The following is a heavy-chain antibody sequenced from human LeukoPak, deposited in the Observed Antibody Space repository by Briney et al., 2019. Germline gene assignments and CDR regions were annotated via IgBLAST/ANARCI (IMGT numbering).Heavy chain of an antibody. CDR3: ATSGNYRFDY. J-gene: IGHJ4*02. V-gene: IGHV3-48*02. CDR2: ISGSGGTI. Sequence: GGSLRLSCAASEFTFSTYSMNWVRQAPGKGLEWVSYISGSGGTIYYADSVKGRFTISRDNAQNSLYLQMNSLRDEDTAVYYCATSGNYRFDYWGQGTLVTVSS. D-gene: IGHD1-26*01. CDR1: EFTFSTYS.